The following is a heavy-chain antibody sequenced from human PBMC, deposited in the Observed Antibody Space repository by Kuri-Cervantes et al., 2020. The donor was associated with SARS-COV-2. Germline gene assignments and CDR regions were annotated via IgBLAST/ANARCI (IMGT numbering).Heavy chain of an antibody. V-gene: IGHV3-30-3*01. CDR1: GFTSCSYA. CDR2: ISYDGSNK. J-gene: IGHJ6*02. Sequence: GGFLRPSCAAFGFTSCSYARHWVRQAPGKGLEWVAVISYDGSNKYYADSVKGRFTISRDNSKNTLYLQMNSLRSEDTAVYYCAQGRGVAATSSVDYYGMDVWGQGTTVTVSS. CDR3: AQGRGVAATSSVDYYGMDV. D-gene: IGHD2-15*01.